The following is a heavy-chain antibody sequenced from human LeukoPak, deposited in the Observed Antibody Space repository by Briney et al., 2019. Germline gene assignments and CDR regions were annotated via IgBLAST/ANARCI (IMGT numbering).Heavy chain of an antibody. CDR3: TRLLHDSRGYYYFDY. Sequence: SETLSLTCTVSGGSISNRSYYWGWIRQPPGKRLEWIGSVYYSGSPYHNPSLKSRVTMSVDTSKNQFSLKRNSVTAADTAVYFCTRLLHDSRGYYYFDYWGQGTLATVSS. V-gene: IGHV4-39*01. CDR1: GGSISNRSYY. D-gene: IGHD3-22*01. J-gene: IGHJ4*01. CDR2: VYYSGSP.